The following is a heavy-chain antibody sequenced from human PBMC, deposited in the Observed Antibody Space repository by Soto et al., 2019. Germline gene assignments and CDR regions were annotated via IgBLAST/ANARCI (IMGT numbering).Heavy chain of an antibody. D-gene: IGHD1-1*01. Sequence: QVQLVQSGAEVKKPGSSVKVYCKASGGTFRSYVTSWVRQAPGQGLEWLGGIIPMYGTTYYAQTFQGRVTISADESTSTAVMELSSLRSEDTAVYYCARIGTIDWIDDYWGQGTLVTVSS. J-gene: IGHJ4*02. CDR1: GGTFRSYV. CDR2: IIPMYGTT. V-gene: IGHV1-69*12. CDR3: ARIGTIDWIDDY.